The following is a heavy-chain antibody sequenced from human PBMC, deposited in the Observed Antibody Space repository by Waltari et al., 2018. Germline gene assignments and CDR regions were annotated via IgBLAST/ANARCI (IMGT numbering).Heavy chain of an antibody. D-gene: IGHD6-13*01. CDR2: IRSKPNNYAT. CDR3: TGGAVTGTDF. V-gene: IGHV3-73*01. CDR1: GFTFSGST. J-gene: IGHJ4*02. Sequence: EVQVVESGGGLVQPGGSLKLSCATSGFTFSGSTITWVRQTSGKGLEWNCRIRSKPNNYATRYTASVEGRFTISRDDSENTAYLQMSSLMTEDTAVYYCTGGAVTGTDFWGQGTLVTVSS.